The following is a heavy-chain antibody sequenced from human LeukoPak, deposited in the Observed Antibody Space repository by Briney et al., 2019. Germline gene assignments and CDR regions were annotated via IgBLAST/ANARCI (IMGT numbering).Heavy chain of an antibody. Sequence: GASVKVSCKASGGTFSSYAISWVRQAPGQELEWMGGIIPIFGTANYAQKFQGRVTITTDESTSTAYMELSSLRSEDMAVYYCARGGVPAAITTWFDPWGQGTLVTVSS. D-gene: IGHD2-2*01. CDR1: GGTFSSYA. CDR3: ARGGVPAAITTWFDP. V-gene: IGHV1-69*05. CDR2: IIPIFGTA. J-gene: IGHJ5*02.